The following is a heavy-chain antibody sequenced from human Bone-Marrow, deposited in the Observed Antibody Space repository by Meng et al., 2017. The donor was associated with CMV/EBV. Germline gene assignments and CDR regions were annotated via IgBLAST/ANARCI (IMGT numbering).Heavy chain of an antibody. CDR2: ISGSGGGT. CDR1: GFTFSSYA. CDR3: AKLEGMGKVDY. J-gene: IGHJ4*02. V-gene: IGHV3-23*01. D-gene: IGHD1-14*01. Sequence: ETLSLTCAASGFTFSSYAMSWVRQAPGKGLEWVSGISGSGGGTYYADSVKGRITISRDNSRNTLYLQMNSLRAEDTAIYYCAKLEGMGKVDYWGQGTLVTVSS.